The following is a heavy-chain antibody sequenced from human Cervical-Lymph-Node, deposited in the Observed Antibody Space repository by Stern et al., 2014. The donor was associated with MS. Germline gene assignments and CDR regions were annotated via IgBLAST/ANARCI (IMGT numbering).Heavy chain of an antibody. Sequence: QITLKESGPTLVKPTQTLTLTCTFSGFSLSTSGVGVGWIRQPPGEALEWLALLYWDDDKRYSRSLKSRLTITKDTSKNQVVLTMTNVDPVDTATYYCAHSPSLELWTDYFTYWGQGTLVTVSS. V-gene: IGHV2-5*02. CDR1: GFSLSTSGVG. D-gene: IGHD1-7*01. CDR2: LYWDDDK. J-gene: IGHJ4*02. CDR3: AHSPSLELWTDYFTY.